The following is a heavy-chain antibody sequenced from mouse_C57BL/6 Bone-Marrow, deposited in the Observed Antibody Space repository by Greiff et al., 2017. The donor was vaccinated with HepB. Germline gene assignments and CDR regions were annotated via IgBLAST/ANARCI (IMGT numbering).Heavy chain of an antibody. D-gene: IGHD3-2*02. V-gene: IGHV14-4*01. CDR2: IDPENGDT. J-gene: IGHJ2*01. CDR1: GFNIKDDY. CDR3: TTGSGYNY. Sequence: EVKLVESGAELVRPGASVKLSCTASGFNIKDDYMHWVKQRPEQGLEWIGWIDPENGDTEYASKFQGKATITADTSSNTAYLQLSSLTSEDTAVYYCTTGSGYNYWGQGTTLTVSS.